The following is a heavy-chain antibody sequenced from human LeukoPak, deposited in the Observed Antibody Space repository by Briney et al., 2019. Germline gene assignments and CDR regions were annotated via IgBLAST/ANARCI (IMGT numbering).Heavy chain of an antibody. J-gene: IGHJ3*02. Sequence: GGSLRLSXAASGFTFSSYAMSWVRQAPGKGLEWVSAISGSGGSTYYADSVKGRFTISRDNSKNTLYLQMNSLRAEDTAVYYCAKVLYDYVWGSNAFDIWGQGTMVTVSS. CDR3: AKVLYDYVWGSNAFDI. CDR1: GFTFSSYA. D-gene: IGHD3-16*01. CDR2: ISGSGGST. V-gene: IGHV3-23*01.